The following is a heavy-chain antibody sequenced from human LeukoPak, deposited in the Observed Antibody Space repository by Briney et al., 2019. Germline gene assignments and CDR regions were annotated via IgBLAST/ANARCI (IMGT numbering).Heavy chain of an antibody. D-gene: IGHD6-13*01. CDR2: TYYRSKWYN. J-gene: IGHJ1*01. CDR1: GDSVSSNSAA. V-gene: IGHV6-1*01. CDR3: AGGYGSSWYGYFQH. Sequence: PSQTLSLTCAISGDSVSSNSAAWNWIRQSPSRGLEWLGRTYYRSKWYNDYAVSVKSRITINPDTSKNQFSLQLNSVTPEDTAVYYCAGGYGSSWYGYFQHWGQGTLVTVSS.